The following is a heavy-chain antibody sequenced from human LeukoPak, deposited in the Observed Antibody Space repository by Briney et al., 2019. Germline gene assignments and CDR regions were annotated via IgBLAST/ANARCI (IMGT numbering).Heavy chain of an antibody. CDR2: IYDSGST. CDR3: AKGGSTNFYYGDV. J-gene: IGHJ6*02. D-gene: IGHD2/OR15-2a*01. V-gene: IGHV4-59*01. Sequence: PSETLSLTCSVSGGSMTNLYWTWIRQPPGKGLAWIGDIYDSGSTRYNTSLESRVTISVDTSKNQFSLKLSSVTAADTAVYYCAKGGSTNFYYGDVWGQGTTVTVSS. CDR1: GGSMTNLY.